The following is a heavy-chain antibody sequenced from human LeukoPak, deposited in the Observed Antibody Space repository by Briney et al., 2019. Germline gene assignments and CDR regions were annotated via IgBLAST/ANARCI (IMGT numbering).Heavy chain of an antibody. J-gene: IGHJ6*03. V-gene: IGHV1-18*01. Sequence: PGASVKVSCKASGYTFTSYGISWVRQAPGQGLEWMGWISAYNGNTNYAQKLQGRVTMTTDTSTSTAYMELSSLRSEDTAVYYCARVGSYYDSSGYPTNAKYYYYYYMDVWGKGTTVTVSS. D-gene: IGHD3-22*01. CDR2: ISAYNGNT. CDR1: GYTFTSYG. CDR3: ARVGSYYDSSGYPTNAKYYYYYYMDV.